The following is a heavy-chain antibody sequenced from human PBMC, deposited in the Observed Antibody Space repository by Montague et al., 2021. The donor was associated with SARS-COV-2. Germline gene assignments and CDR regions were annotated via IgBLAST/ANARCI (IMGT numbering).Heavy chain of an antibody. Sequence: SETLSLPCTVSGGSITVSRYDWGWIRQPPGKGLEWIGSVHYTGTTSYNASLKSRLTISVDTSENQFSLKMTSVTASDTAVYYCARHGANAGSFDIWGQGTMVTVSS. D-gene: IGHD1-1*01. CDR2: VHYTGTT. V-gene: IGHV4-39*01. CDR1: GGSITVSRYD. CDR3: ARHGANAGSFDI. J-gene: IGHJ3*02.